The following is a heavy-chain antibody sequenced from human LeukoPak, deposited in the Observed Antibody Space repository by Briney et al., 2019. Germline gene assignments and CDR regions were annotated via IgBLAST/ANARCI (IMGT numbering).Heavy chain of an antibody. D-gene: IGHD3-9*01. CDR3: ARAGILFSWPGPHFDY. CDR1: GFTFSSYA. CDR2: VSGSGAHT. J-gene: IGHJ4*02. V-gene: IGHV3-23*01. Sequence: PGGSLRLSCAASGFTFSSYAMTWVRQAPGKGLQWVSAVSGSGAHTYYADSVKGRFTISRDNAKNSLYLQMNSLRAEDTALYYCARAGILFSWPGPHFDYWGQGTLVTVSS.